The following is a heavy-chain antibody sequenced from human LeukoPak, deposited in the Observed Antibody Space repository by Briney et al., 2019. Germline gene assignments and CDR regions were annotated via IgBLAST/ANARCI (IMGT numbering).Heavy chain of an antibody. Sequence: GGSLRLSCAASGFTFSSYSMNWVCQAPGKGLEWVSSISSSSSYIYYADSVKGRFAISRDNAKNSLYLQMNSLRAEDTAVYYCARAGSSWYEFDYWGQGTLVTVSS. CDR2: ISSSSSYI. J-gene: IGHJ4*02. D-gene: IGHD6-13*01. CDR3: ARAGSSWYEFDY. CDR1: GFTFSSYS. V-gene: IGHV3-21*01.